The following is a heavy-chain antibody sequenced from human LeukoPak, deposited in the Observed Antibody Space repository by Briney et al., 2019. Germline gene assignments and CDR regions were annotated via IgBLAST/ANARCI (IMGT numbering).Heavy chain of an antibody. CDR2: IKQDESEK. D-gene: IGHD1-1*01. J-gene: IGHJ4*02. CDR3: ARDKIEGPTKLDY. CDR1: GFTFSSYW. V-gene: IGHV3-7*01. Sequence: GGSLRLSCAASGFTFSSYWMSWVRRAPGKGLEWVANIKQDESEKYFVDSVKGRFTISRDNAKNSLYLHMNSLRAEDTAVYYCARDKIEGPTKLDYWGQGILVTVSS.